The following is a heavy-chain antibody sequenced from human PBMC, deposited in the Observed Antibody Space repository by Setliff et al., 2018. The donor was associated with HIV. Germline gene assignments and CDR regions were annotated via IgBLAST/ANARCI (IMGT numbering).Heavy chain of an antibody. CDR1: GGSISSHY. D-gene: IGHD3-3*01. CDR2: IYYSGNT. V-gene: IGHV4-59*11. CDR3: ARDNYYNFWSGYWGMDV. J-gene: IGHJ6*02. Sequence: PEETLSLTCTVSGGSISSHYWSWIRQPPGKGLEWIGSIYYSGNTNYNPSLKSRVTISVDTSKNQFSLKLSSVTAADTAVYYCARDNYYNFWSGYWGMDVWGQGTTVTVSS.